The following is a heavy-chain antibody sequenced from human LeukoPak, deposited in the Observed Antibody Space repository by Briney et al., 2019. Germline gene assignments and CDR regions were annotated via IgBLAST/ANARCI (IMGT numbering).Heavy chain of an antibody. V-gene: IGHV3-30*03. CDR1: GFTFSSYG. CDR3: ARDASGSYGLKANDY. CDR2: TSYDGRHK. D-gene: IGHD3-10*01. J-gene: IGHJ4*02. Sequence: PGRSLRLSCAASGFTFSSYGMHWVRQAPGKGPEWVAVTSYDGRHKYYADSVRGRFTISRDNAKNTLYLQMNSLRAEDTAVYYCARDASGSYGLKANDYWGQGTLVTVSS.